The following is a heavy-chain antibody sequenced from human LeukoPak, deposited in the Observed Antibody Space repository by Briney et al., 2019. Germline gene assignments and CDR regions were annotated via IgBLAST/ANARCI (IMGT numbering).Heavy chain of an antibody. V-gene: IGHV4-39*01. CDR2: ISHSGST. CDR3: ARHGRFGSGDYRTYFDY. Sequence: SETLSLTCTVSGGSISSSIYYWGWTRQPPGKGLEWIGSISHSGSTYYNPSLKSRVTISVDTSKNQSSLKLSSVTAADTAVYYCARHGRFGSGDYRTYFDYWGQGNLVTVSS. CDR1: GGSISSSIYY. J-gene: IGHJ4*02. D-gene: IGHD3-10*01.